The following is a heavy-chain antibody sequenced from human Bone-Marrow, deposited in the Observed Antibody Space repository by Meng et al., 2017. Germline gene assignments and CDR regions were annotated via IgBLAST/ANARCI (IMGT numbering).Heavy chain of an antibody. CDR2: IESNSDGGTT. CDR1: GFSFTDAW. CDR3: ATGAAAADH. J-gene: IGHJ4*02. V-gene: IGHV3-15*04. D-gene: IGHD6-13*01. Sequence: VVVVGSGGGWVKPGGSLRLSCVASGFSFTDAWMSWVRQAPGKGLEWVGRIESNSDGGTTDYAAPVKGRFTISRDDSKNTLYLQMNSLIIEDTALYFCATGAAAADHWGQGTLVTVSS.